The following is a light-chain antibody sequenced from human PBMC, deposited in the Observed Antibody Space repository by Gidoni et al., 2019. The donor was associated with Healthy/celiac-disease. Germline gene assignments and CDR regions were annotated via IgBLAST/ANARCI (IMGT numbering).Light chain of an antibody. CDR1: QSALYSPNNKNY. Sequence: DIVMTQSPDSLAVPMGERPTINCKSSQSALYSPNNKNYVAWYQQKPGQPPMLLIYWATTGESGVPDRFSGSVSGSDFTITISSLQDEDVAVYYCQQCYSTPGFGPGTKVDIK. CDR3: QQCYSTPG. V-gene: IGKV4-1*01. J-gene: IGKJ3*01. CDR2: WAT.